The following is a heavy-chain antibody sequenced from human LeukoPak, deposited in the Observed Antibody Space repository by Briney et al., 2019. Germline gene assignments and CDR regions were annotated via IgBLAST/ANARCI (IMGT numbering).Heavy chain of an antibody. V-gene: IGHV3-30*04. CDR2: ISYDGSNK. J-gene: IGHJ4*02. CDR3: AREGITMVRGVITYFDY. CDR1: GFTFSSYA. Sequence: GGSLRLSCAASGFTFSSYAMHWVRQAPGKGLEWVAVISYDGSNKYYADSVKGRFTISRDNSKNTLYLQMNSLRAEDTAVYYCAREGITMVRGVITYFDYWGQGTLVTVSS. D-gene: IGHD3-10*01.